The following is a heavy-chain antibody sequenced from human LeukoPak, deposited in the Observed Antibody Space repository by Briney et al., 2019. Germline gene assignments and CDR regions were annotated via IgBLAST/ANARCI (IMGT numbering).Heavy chain of an antibody. J-gene: IGHJ4*02. Sequence: SETLSLTCAVSGGSISSYYWSWIRQPAGKGLEWIGRIYTSGSTNYNPSLKSRVTMSVDTSKNQFSLKLSSVTAADTAVYYCAKSDGSYLPSHYTLLLEAHPFYFDYWGQGTLVTVSS. CDR2: IYTSGST. D-gene: IGHD1-26*01. V-gene: IGHV4-4*07. CDR1: GGSISSYY. CDR3: AKSDGSYLPSHYTLLLEAHPFYFDY.